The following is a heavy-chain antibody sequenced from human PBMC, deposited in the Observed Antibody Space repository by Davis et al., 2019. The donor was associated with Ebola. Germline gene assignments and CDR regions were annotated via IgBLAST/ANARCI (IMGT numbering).Heavy chain of an antibody. J-gene: IGHJ4*02. CDR1: GYTFTGYY. CDR2: INPNSGGT. V-gene: IGHV1-2*02. Sequence: AASVKVSCKASGYTFTGYYMHWVRQAPGQGLEWVGWINPNSGGTNYAQKLQGRVTMTTDTSTSTAYMELRSLRSDDTAVYYRARDLGRAVAPGDYWGQGTLVTVSS. CDR3: ARDLGRAVAPGDY. D-gene: IGHD6-19*01.